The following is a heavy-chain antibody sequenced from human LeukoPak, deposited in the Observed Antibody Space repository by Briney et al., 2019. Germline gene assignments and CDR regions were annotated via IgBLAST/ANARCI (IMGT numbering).Heavy chain of an antibody. J-gene: IGHJ4*02. V-gene: IGHV1-69*02. CDR3: ARGSAVAGRGFDY. CDR2: IIPILGIA. Sequence: SVKVSCKASGGTFSSYTISWVRQAPGQGLEWMGRIIPILGIANYAQKFQGRVTITADRSTSTAYMELSSLRSEDTAVYYCARGSAVAGRGFDYWGQGTLVTVSS. CDR1: GGTFSSYT. D-gene: IGHD6-19*01.